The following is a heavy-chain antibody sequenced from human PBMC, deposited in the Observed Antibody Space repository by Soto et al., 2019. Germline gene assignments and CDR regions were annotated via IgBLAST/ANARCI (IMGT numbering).Heavy chain of an antibody. D-gene: IGHD2-15*01. CDR3: ARDASVVVVAAINDAFDI. CDR2: ISSSGSTI. Sequence: QVQLVESGGGLVKPGGSLRLSCAASGFTFSDYYMSWIRQAPGKGLEWVSYISSSGSTIYYADSVKGRFTISRDNAKNSLYLQMNSVRAEDTAVYYCARDASVVVVAAINDAFDIWGQGTMVTVSS. J-gene: IGHJ3*02. V-gene: IGHV3-11*01. CDR1: GFTFSDYY.